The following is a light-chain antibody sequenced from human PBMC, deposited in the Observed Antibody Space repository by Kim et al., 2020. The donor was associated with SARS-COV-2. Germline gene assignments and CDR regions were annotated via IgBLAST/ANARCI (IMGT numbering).Light chain of an antibody. CDR2: GNT. Sequence: QSVLTQPPSVSGAPGERVTISCTGSSSNFGAGYDVHWYQQLPGTAPKLLIFGNTKRPSGVPDRISGSKSGTSASLAITGLQAEDEADYYCQSFDSGLSGPVFGGGTQLTVL. CDR1: SSNFGAGYD. V-gene: IGLV1-40*01. J-gene: IGLJ3*02. CDR3: QSFDSGLSGPV.